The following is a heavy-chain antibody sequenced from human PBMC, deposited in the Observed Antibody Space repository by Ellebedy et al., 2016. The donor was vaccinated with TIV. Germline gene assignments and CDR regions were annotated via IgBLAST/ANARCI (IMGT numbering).Heavy chain of an antibody. D-gene: IGHD3-9*01. CDR1: GDTISSDTAA. V-gene: IGHV6-1*01. Sequence: SQTLSLTCXVSGDTISSDTAAWDWIRQSPSGGLELLGRAYFRSQWYNVYASAVKSRITISPDTSKNQFSLQLHSVTPEDTAVYYCARVNDILTGSPFDYWGQGTQVTVSS. CDR2: AYFRSQWYN. CDR3: ARVNDILTGSPFDY. J-gene: IGHJ4*02.